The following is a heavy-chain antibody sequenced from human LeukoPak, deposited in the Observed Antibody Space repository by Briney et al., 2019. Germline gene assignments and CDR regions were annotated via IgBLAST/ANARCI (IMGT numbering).Heavy chain of an antibody. CDR1: GGSISDSNYY. Sequence: SETLSLTCTVSGGSISDSNYYWGWIRQPPGRGLEWIANIYYSGSAYYSPSLKSRVTVSIDTSKNQFSLKLNSVTAADTAVYYCARGYYDSSGYYIDYWGQGTLVTVSS. J-gene: IGHJ4*02. CDR2: IYYSGSA. CDR3: ARGYYDSSGYYIDY. D-gene: IGHD3-22*01. V-gene: IGHV4-39*01.